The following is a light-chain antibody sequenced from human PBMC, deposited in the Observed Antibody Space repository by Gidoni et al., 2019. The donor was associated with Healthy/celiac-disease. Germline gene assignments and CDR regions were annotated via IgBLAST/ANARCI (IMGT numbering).Light chain of an antibody. V-gene: IGKV3-11*01. Sequence: EIVLTLSPATLSLSPGERATPSGRASESVSTYLAWYQQRPRQAPRLLIFHASNRATGIPATFSGGGSGTDFTLTISSLEPEDFAVYYCRQRNNWPLTFGGGTRVEIK. J-gene: IGKJ4*01. CDR1: ESVSTY. CDR3: RQRNNWPLT. CDR2: HAS.